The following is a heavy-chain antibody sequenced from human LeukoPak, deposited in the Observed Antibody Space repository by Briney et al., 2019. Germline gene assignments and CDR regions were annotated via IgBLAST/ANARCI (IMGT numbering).Heavy chain of an antibody. V-gene: IGHV4-39*07. D-gene: IGHD2-15*01. CDR2: IYHSGST. CDR1: GGSISNINYY. J-gene: IGHJ4*02. Sequence: SETLSLTCTVSGGSISNINYYWGWIRQPPGKGLEWIGSIYHSGSTYYNPSLKSRVTISVDTSNNQLSLKLNSVTAADTAVYYCAREGYCSGGTCYGWIPIDYWGQGTLSPSPQ. CDR3: AREGYCSGGTCYGWIPIDY.